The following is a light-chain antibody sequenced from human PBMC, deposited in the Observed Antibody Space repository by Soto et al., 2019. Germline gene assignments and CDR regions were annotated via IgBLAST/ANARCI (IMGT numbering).Light chain of an antibody. CDR3: QSFDRSLTAWV. V-gene: IGLV1-40*01. CDR2: ANS. Sequence: QSVLTQPPSVSGAPGQRVTISCTGSSSNIGAGYDVHWYQQLPGAAPTLLISANSDRPSGVPDRFSGSKSGTSASLAITRLQTEDEADYYCQSFDRSLTAWVFGGGTKLTVL. CDR1: SSNIGAGYD. J-gene: IGLJ3*02.